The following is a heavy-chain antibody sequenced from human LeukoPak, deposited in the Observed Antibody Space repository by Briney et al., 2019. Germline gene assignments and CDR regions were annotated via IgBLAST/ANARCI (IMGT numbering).Heavy chain of an antibody. CDR1: GGTFSSYT. Sequence: SVKVSCKASGGTFSSYTISWVRQAPGQGLEWMGRIIPILGIANYAQKFQGRVTITTDESTSTAYMELSSLRSEDTAVYYCARERSIVLKVYAHAFDIWGQGTMVTVSS. V-gene: IGHV1-69*16. J-gene: IGHJ3*02. D-gene: IGHD2-8*01. CDR2: IIPILGIA. CDR3: ARERSIVLKVYAHAFDI.